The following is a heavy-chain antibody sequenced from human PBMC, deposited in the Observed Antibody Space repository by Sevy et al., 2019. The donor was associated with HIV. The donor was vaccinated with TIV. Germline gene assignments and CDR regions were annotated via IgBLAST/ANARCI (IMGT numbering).Heavy chain of an antibody. J-gene: IGHJ5*01. CDR1: GFTFRSFS. CDR2: IWYDGRTK. CDR3: ARDSARVIVPTAGFDS. Sequence: GGCLSLSCSASGFTFRSFSMHWVRQAPGKGLEWVEAIWYDGRTKQYADAVKGRFTISRDNSKNMLNLEMNSLRAEDTALYFCARDSARVIVPTAGFDSWGQGTVVTVSS. D-gene: IGHD1-1*01. V-gene: IGHV3-33*01.